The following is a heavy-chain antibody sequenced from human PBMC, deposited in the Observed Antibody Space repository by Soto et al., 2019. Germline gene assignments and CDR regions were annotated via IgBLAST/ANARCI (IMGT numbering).Heavy chain of an antibody. V-gene: IGHV3-23*01. J-gene: IGHJ4*02. Sequence: GGSLRLSCAASGFTFSSYAMSWVRQAPGKGLEWVSAISGSGGSTYYADSVKGRFTIPRDNSKNTLYLQMNSLRAEDTAVYYCAKVGPLGYCTNGVCSNFDYWGQRTPVTVSS. D-gene: IGHD2-8*01. CDR1: GFTFSSYA. CDR2: ISGSGGST. CDR3: AKVGPLGYCTNGVCSNFDY.